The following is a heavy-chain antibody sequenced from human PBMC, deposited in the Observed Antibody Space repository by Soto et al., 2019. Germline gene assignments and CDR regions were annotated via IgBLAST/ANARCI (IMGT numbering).Heavy chain of an antibody. J-gene: IGHJ3*02. Sequence: GGSLRLSCAASGFTFSNAWMNWVRQAPGKGLEWVGRIKSKTDGGTTDYAAPVKGRFTISRDDSKNTLYLQMNSLRAEDTAVYYCARAYYYDSSGYYFGPPDAFEIWGQGTMVAVSS. CDR2: IKSKTDGGTT. CDR3: ARAYYYDSSGYYFGPPDAFEI. CDR1: GFTFSNAW. V-gene: IGHV3-15*07. D-gene: IGHD3-22*01.